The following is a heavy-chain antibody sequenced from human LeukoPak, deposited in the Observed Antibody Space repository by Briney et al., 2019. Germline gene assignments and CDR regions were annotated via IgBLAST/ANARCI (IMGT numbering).Heavy chain of an antibody. CDR2: ISRGGSPI. J-gene: IGHJ4*02. D-gene: IGHD3-3*01. V-gene: IGHV3-48*03. CDR3: TRVSWRGEIF. Sequence: GGSLRLSCAASGFTFSNYAMSWVRQAPGQGLKWPSSISRGGSPIFYADSVRGRFTTSRDNAKKSLFLQMTSLRAEDTAVYYCTRVSWRGEIFWGQGTLVSVSS. CDR1: GFTFSNYA.